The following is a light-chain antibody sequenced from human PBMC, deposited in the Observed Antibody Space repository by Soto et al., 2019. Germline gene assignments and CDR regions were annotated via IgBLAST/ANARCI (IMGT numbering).Light chain of an antibody. CDR1: ALPKQY. CDR2: KDS. V-gene: IGLV3-25*03. CDR3: QSADSSGNYV. Sequence: SYELTQPPSVSVSPGQTARIICSGDALPKQYAYWFQQKPGQAPVMVIYKDSERPSGIPERFSGSSSGTTVTLTISGVQAEDEADYYCQSADSSGNYVFGTGTKVTVL. J-gene: IGLJ1*01.